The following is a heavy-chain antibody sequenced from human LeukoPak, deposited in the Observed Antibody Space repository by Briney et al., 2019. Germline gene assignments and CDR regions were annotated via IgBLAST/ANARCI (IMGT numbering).Heavy chain of an antibody. Sequence: GGSLRLFCAASGFTFSTYWMHWVRQAPGKGLVWVSRIKSDGGTNYADSVKGRFTISRDNAKKTVSLQMNSLRPEDTGVYYCARAPSEIGGYYPEYFRHWGQGTLVTVSS. J-gene: IGHJ1*01. CDR3: ARAPSEIGGYYPEYFRH. CDR1: GFTFSTYW. D-gene: IGHD3-22*01. V-gene: IGHV3-74*01. CDR2: IKSDGGT.